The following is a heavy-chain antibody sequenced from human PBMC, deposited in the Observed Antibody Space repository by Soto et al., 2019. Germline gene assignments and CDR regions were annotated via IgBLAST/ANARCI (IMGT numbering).Heavy chain of an antibody. D-gene: IGHD3-22*01. CDR2: IYYSGST. J-gene: IGHJ4*02. V-gene: IGHV4-39*01. CDR3: ARLNYDSSGYFVGYFDY. Sequence: PSETLSLTCTVSGGSISSSSYYWGWIRQPPGKGLEWIGSIYYSGSTYYNPSLKSRVTISVDTSRNQFSLKLSSVTAADTAVYYCARLNYDSSGYFVGYFDYWGQGTLVTVSS. CDR1: GGSISSSSYY.